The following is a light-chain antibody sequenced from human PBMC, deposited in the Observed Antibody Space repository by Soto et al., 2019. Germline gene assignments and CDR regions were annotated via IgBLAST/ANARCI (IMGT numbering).Light chain of an antibody. V-gene: IGKV3-20*01. Sequence: EIVLTQSPGTLSLSPGERATLSCRASQSVSYYLAWYQQKPGQAPRLLIYDASSRATGVPDRFSGGGSGTEFALPISRQEPDYFEVYYCQQCKPYGAAPLLPFGGGTTLEFK. CDR1: QSVSYY. CDR2: DAS. CDR3: QQCKPYGAAPLLP. J-gene: IGKJ4*01.